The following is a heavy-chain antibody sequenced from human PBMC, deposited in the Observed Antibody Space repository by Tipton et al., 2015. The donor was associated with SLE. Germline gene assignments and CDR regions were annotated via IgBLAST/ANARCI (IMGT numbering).Heavy chain of an antibody. D-gene: IGHD3-10*01. J-gene: IGHJ3*01. CDR2: INPNSVAT. CDR3: ARGGWHYYSTGGAFDL. Sequence: QLVQSGAEVKKPGASVKVSCKASGYTFTGYFIHWVRLAPGQGLEWMGWINPNSVATNYAQKFQGKVTMTRDTSISTAYMELSRLTSDDTAVYFCARGGWHYYSTGGAFDLWGQGTMVTVSS. CDR1: GYTFTGYF. V-gene: IGHV1-2*02.